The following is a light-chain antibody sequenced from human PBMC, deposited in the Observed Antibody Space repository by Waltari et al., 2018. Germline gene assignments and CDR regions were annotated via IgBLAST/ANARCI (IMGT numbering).Light chain of an antibody. Sequence: DIVMTQSPDSLAVSLGARGTINCKSSQSIFYSSTNKNYLAWYQQKPGQPPKLLIYWASTRESGVPDRFSGTGSGTDFTLTISSLQAGDVAVYYCQQFYSTPLTFGGGTKVEIK. V-gene: IGKV4-1*01. CDR3: QQFYSTPLT. J-gene: IGKJ4*01. CDR1: QSIFYSSTNKNY. CDR2: WAS.